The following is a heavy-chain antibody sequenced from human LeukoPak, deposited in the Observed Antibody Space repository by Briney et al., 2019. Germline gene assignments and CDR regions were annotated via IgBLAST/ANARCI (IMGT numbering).Heavy chain of an antibody. J-gene: IGHJ4*02. CDR1: GFTFSYYG. V-gene: IGHV3-33*01. Sequence: QPGRSLRLSCAASGFTFSYYGIHWVRQAPGKGLEWVAVIWSHGNKEDYADSVKGRFTISRDNSKNTVYLQMDSLRGEDTALYYCARDYDTSGHYSHFGYWGQGTLVTVSS. CDR2: IWSHGNKE. D-gene: IGHD3-22*01. CDR3: ARDYDTSGHYSHFGY.